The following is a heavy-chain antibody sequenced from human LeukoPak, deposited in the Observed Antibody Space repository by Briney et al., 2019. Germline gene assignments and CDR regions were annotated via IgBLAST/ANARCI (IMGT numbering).Heavy chain of an antibody. V-gene: IGHV1-8*02. J-gene: IGHJ6*03. CDR3: ARGVPYYDILTGYYDYYYYMDV. CDR1: GYTFTGYY. CDR2: MNPNSGNT. D-gene: IGHD3-9*01. Sequence: GASVKVSCKASGYTFTGYYMHWVRQATGQGLEWMGWMNPNSGNTGYAQKFQGRVTMTRNTSISTAYMELSSLRSEDTAVYYCARGVPYYDILTGYYDYYYYMDVWGKGTTVTISS.